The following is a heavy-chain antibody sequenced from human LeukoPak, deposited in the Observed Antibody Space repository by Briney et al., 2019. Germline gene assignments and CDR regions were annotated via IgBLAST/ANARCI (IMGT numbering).Heavy chain of an antibody. CDR3: AEGTIIVEGDI. Sequence: GGSLTVSCAASGFTFSSYAMSWVRQAPGKGLEWVSAISGSGGSTYYADSVKGRFTISRDNSKNTLYLQMNSLRAEDTAVYYCAEGTIIVEGDIWGQGTMVTVSS. D-gene: IGHD3-22*01. J-gene: IGHJ3*02. CDR2: ISGSGGST. V-gene: IGHV3-23*01. CDR1: GFTFSSYA.